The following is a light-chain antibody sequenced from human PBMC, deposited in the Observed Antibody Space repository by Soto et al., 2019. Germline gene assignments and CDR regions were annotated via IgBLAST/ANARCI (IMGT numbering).Light chain of an antibody. CDR3: QQYYSTPWT. Sequence: DIVMTQSPDSLAVSLGERATINCKSSQSVLYSSNNNNYLAWYQQKPGQPPKLLIYWASTRESGVPDRFSGRGSGTDFTLTISRLQAEDGAVYYCQQYYSTPWTVGPGTKVEIK. V-gene: IGKV4-1*01. J-gene: IGKJ1*01. CDR2: WAS. CDR1: QSVLYSSNNNNY.